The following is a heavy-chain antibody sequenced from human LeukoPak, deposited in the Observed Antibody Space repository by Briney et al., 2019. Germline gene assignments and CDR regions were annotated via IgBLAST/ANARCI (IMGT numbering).Heavy chain of an antibody. CDR3: AKAPDTYNFWSGPFDY. CDR1: GFTFSIFG. D-gene: IGHD3-3*01. CDR2: MSYDKSNV. Sequence: GRSLRLSCAASGFTFSIFGMHWVRQAPGKGMEWAAVMSYDKSNVYYGDSVKGRFTISRDNSKNTLYLQMDSLRAEDTAVYYCAKAPDTYNFWSGPFDYWGRGTLVTVSS. J-gene: IGHJ4*02. V-gene: IGHV3-30*18.